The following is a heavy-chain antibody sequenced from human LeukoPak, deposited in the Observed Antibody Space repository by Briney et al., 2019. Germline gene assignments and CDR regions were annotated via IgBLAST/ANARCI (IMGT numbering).Heavy chain of an antibody. CDR2: INPSGGST. J-gene: IGHJ4*02. CDR1: GYTFASYY. V-gene: IGHV1-46*01. CDR3: ARVGGVGATGTPDF. D-gene: IGHD1-26*01. Sequence: ASVKVSCKASGYTFASYYMHWVRQAPGQGLEWMGIINPSGGSTRYAQKFQGRVTMTRDTSTTTVYMELSSLRSEDTAVYYCARVGGVGATGTPDFWGQGTLVTVSS.